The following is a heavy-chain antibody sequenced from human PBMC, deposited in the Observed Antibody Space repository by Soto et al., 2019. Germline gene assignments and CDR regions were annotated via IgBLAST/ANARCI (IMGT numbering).Heavy chain of an antibody. CDR2: IFYTGNK. V-gene: IGHV4-59*08. Sequence: SETLSLTCSVSGASISSYYWGWVRQPPGKGLEWIAYIFYTGNKYYTPSLKSRLTISMDTSKNQFSLNLGSVTAADTAVYYCARGHDYNVFDYWGQGTPVTVSS. CDR3: ARGHDYNVFDY. D-gene: IGHD4-17*01. J-gene: IGHJ4*02. CDR1: GASISSYY.